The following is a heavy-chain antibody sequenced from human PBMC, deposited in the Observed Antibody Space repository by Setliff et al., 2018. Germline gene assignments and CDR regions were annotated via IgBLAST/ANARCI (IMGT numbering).Heavy chain of an antibody. Sequence: SVKVSCKASGGTFSSYGISWVRQAPGQGLEWMGGTIPIFGSTNYAQKFQDRVTIITDESTSTAYMELRSLRTEDTAVYYCARGGLGTDWFDPWGQGTLVTVSS. CDR3: ARGGLGTDWFDP. CDR1: GGTFSSYG. V-gene: IGHV1-69*05. J-gene: IGHJ5*02. CDR2: TIPIFGST. D-gene: IGHD7-27*01.